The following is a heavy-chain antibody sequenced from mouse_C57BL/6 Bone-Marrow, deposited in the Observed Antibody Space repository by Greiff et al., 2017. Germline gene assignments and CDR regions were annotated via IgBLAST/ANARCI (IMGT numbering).Heavy chain of an antibody. CDR1: GYAFSSSW. D-gene: IGHD1-1*01. V-gene: IGHV1-82*01. J-gene: IGHJ3*01. CDR3: AREEALNYYGSSFPWFAY. Sequence: QVQLQQSGPELVKPGASVKISCKASGYAFSSSWMNWVKQRPGKGLEWIGRIYPGDGDTNYNGKFKGKATLTADKSSSTAYMQLSSLTSEDSAVYFCAREEALNYYGSSFPWFAYWGQGTLVTVSA. CDR2: IYPGDGDT.